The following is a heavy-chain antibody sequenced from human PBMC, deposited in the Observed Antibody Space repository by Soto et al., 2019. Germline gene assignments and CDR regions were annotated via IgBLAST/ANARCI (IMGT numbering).Heavy chain of an antibody. CDR1: GFTFSTYA. Sequence: GGSLRLSCAASGFTFSTYAMSWVRQAPGKGLEWVSVISGSGGSTYYADSVKGRFTISRDSSKNTLYLQMNSLRAEDTAVYYCATDSTLVGHNYGLFEYWGQGTLVTVSS. J-gene: IGHJ4*02. D-gene: IGHD5-18*01. CDR3: ATDSTLVGHNYGLFEY. CDR2: ISGSGGST. V-gene: IGHV3-23*01.